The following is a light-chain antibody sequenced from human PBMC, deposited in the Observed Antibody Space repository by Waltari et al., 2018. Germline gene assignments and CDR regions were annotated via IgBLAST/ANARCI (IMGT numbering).Light chain of an antibody. J-gene: IGLJ2*01. CDR3: CSYGGGTTFVV. V-gene: IGLV2-23*02. Sequence: SALTQPAPVSGSLGPSITLSCTGSTRDIGTFKLVSWYQQHPGKVPKLMIYEVSERPSGVSNRFSGSKSGNTASLTISGLQAEDEADYYCCSYGGGTTFVVFGGGTKLTVL. CDR1: TRDIGTFKL. CDR2: EVS.